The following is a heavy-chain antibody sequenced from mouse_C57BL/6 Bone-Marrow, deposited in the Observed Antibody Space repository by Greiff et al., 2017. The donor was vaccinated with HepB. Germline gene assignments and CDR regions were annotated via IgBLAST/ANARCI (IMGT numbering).Heavy chain of an antibody. CDR1: GYTFTSYW. CDR3: ERGLLRKGVDY. J-gene: IGHJ2*01. D-gene: IGHD1-1*01. V-gene: IGHV1-64*01. CDR2: IHPNSGST. Sequence: QVQLQQPGAELVKPGASVKLSCKASGYTFTSYWMHWVKQRPGQGLEWIGMIHPNSGSTNYNEKFKSKATLTVDKSSSTAYMQLSSLTSEDSAVYYCERGLLRKGVDYWGQGTTLTVSS.